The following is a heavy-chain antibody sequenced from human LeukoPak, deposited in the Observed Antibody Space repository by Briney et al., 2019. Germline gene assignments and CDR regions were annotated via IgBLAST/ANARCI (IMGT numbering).Heavy chain of an antibody. CDR2: IYYSGST. J-gene: IGHJ6*02. CDR3: ARERIGYSGYENSYGMDV. Sequence: SETLSLTCTVSGGSISSYYWSWIRQPPGKRLEWIGYIYYSGSTNYNPSLKSRVTISVDTSKNQFSLKLSSVTAADTAVYYRARERIGYSGYENSYGMDVWGQGTTVTVSS. CDR1: GGSISSYY. V-gene: IGHV4-59*01. D-gene: IGHD5-12*01.